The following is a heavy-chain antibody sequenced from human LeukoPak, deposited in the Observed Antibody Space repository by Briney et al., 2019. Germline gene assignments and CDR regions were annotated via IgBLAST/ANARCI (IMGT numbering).Heavy chain of an antibody. J-gene: IGHJ4*02. CDR1: EFSFSTYA. Sequence: PGGSLRLSCAASEFSFSTYAMHWVRQAPGKGLEWVAFISSDGRIKYYADSVKGRFTISRDNSKNTLYLQMNSLRAEDTAVYYCATRTILNQRPNYWGQGTLVTVSS. D-gene: IGHD3-9*01. V-gene: IGHV3-30*03. CDR3: ATRTILNQRPNY. CDR2: ISSDGRIK.